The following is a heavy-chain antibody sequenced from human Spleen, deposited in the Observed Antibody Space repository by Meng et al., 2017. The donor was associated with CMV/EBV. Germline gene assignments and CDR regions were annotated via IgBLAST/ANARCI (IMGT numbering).Heavy chain of an antibody. CDR1: GGSFSGYY. D-gene: IGHD3-3*01. V-gene: IGHV4-34*01. CDR3: ARGLDYDFWSGKGAFDI. Sequence: SETLSLTCAVYGGSFSGYYWSWIRQPPGKGLEWIGEINHSGSTNYNPSLKSRVTISVDTSKNQFSLKLSSVTAADTAVYYCARGLDYDFWSGKGAFDIWGQGTMVTVSS. J-gene: IGHJ3*02. CDR2: INHSGST.